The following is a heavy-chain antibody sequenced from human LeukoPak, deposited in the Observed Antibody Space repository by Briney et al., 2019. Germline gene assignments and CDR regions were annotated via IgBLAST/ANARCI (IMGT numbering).Heavy chain of an antibody. D-gene: IGHD3-22*01. CDR2: INPDGSER. CDR3: ASLDSSGYFDC. J-gene: IGHJ4*02. CDR1: GFTLSSYW. Sequence: HPGGSLRLSWAASGFTLSSYWMSWVRQAPGKGLEWVANINPDGSERYYVDSVKGRFTISRDNAKNSLYLQMNSLRAEDTAVYYCASLDSSGYFDCWGQGALVTVSS. V-gene: IGHV3-7*01.